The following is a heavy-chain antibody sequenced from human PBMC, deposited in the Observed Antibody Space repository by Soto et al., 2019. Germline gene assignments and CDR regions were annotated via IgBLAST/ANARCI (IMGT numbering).Heavy chain of an antibody. CDR1: GFTFSSYA. V-gene: IGHV3-23*01. Sequence: GGSLRLSCAASGFTFSSYAMSWVRQAPGKGLEWVSAISGSGGSTYYADSVKGRFTISRDNSKNTLYLQMNSLRAEDTAVYYCAKGATIAAAGTLYYYYMDVWGKGTTVTVSS. J-gene: IGHJ6*03. CDR2: ISGSGGST. CDR3: AKGATIAAAGTLYYYYMDV. D-gene: IGHD6-13*01.